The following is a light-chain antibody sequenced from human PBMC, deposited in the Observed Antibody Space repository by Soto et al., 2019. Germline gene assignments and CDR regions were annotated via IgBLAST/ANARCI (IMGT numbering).Light chain of an antibody. CDR2: GAS. CDR1: QRFNGD. Sequence: DIQMTQSPSSLSASVGDRVIITCRASQRFNGDLHWYQQKPGKAPKLLIYGASTLQSGVPSRFSGSGSGTDFTLTISSLRPEDFAICYCQQSHTATLTFGVGTKVEIK. J-gene: IGKJ4*01. V-gene: IGKV1-39*01. CDR3: QQSHTATLT.